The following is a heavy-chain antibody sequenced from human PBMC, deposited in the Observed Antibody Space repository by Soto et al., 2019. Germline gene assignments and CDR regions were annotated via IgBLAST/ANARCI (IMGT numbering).Heavy chain of an antibody. CDR2: IYYSGST. D-gene: IGHD3-22*01. V-gene: IGHV4-30-4*01. J-gene: IGHJ3*02. Sequence: SETLSLTCTVSGGSISSGDYYWSWIRQPPGKGLEWIGYIYYSGSTYYNPSLKSRVTISVDTSTNQFSLKLSSVTAADTAVYYCARDTYYYDSSGYKIGSAFDIWGQGTMVTVSS. CDR1: GGSISSGDYY. CDR3: ARDTYYYDSSGYKIGSAFDI.